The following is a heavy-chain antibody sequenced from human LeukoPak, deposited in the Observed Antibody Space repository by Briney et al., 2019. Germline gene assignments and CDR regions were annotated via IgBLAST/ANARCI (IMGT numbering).Heavy chain of an antibody. D-gene: IGHD1-14*01. CDR2: ISGSGGRT. V-gene: IGHV3-23*01. CDR1: GFSFSSYA. Sequence: GGTLRLSCATSGFSFSSYAMNWVRQAPGKGLEWVSAISGSGGRTYYADSVKGRFTISRDNSKNTLYLQMNSLRAADTAVYYCAKPARTDYADYWGQGTLVTVSS. CDR3: AKPARTDYADY. J-gene: IGHJ4*02.